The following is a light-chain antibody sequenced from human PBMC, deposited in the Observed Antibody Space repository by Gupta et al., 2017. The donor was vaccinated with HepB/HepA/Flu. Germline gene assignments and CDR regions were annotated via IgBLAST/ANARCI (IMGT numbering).Light chain of an antibody. Sequence: DIMMTHSPDSLSVSRGESATTNCKSGKSVFYRSNNKNYLAWYQQKPGQPPKLLIYWASTRESGVADRFSDSGSGTDFNLTINNLQAEDVAVYYCHQYCSIPRTFGQGTKVEIK. CDR1: KSVFYRSNNKNY. V-gene: IGKV4-1*01. J-gene: IGKJ1*01. CDR2: WAS. CDR3: HQYCSIPRT.